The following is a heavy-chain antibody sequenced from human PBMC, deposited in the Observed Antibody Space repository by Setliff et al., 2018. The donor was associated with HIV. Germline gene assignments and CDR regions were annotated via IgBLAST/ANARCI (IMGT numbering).Heavy chain of an antibody. D-gene: IGHD1-1*01. J-gene: IGHJ6*03. CDR1: GGILTNYA. CDR2: LIPVSDTP. V-gene: IGHV1-69*06. Sequence: SVKVSCKASGGILTNYAINWVRQAPGQGLEWLGRLIPVSDTPNYAQKFQGRVTITADKSTSTAYMELSSLRSEDTAVYYCARNPPPTGTPDYYYYYYMDVWGKGTTVTVSS. CDR3: ARNPPPTGTPDYYYYYYMDV.